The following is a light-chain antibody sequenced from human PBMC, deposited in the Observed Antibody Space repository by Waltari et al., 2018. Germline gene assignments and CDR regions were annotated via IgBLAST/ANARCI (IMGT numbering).Light chain of an antibody. V-gene: IGKV1-5*03. Sequence: DIQMTQSPSTLSASVGDRVTITCRASQSISNWLAWYQQKPVKAPKLLIYKASNLQSGVPSRFSGSGSWTEFTLTISSLQPDDFATYYCQQYNFFPYTFGQGTNLEIK. CDR3: QQYNFFPYT. CDR2: KAS. CDR1: QSISNW. J-gene: IGKJ2*01.